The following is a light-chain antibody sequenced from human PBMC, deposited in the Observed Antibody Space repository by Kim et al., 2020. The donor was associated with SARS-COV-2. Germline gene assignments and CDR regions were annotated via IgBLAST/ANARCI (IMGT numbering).Light chain of an antibody. CDR2: AAT. Sequence: DIQMTQSPSSLSASVGDRVTITCRASQPIARYLNWYQHKPGKAPKLLIYAATSFESGVPSRFSGSGFGTDFTLTISRLQPDDFATYFCQQSYNTPPTFGPGTKVDIK. J-gene: IGKJ1*01. CDR3: QQSYNTPPT. V-gene: IGKV1-39*01. CDR1: QPIARY.